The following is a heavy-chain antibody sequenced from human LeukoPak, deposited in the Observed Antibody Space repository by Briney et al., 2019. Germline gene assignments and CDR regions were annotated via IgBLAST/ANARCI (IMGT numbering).Heavy chain of an antibody. J-gene: IGHJ4*02. CDR2: IIPILGIA. CDR1: GGTFSSYT. D-gene: IGHD1-7*01. CDR3: ARQRLTGTYYFDY. V-gene: IGHV1-69*02. Sequence: ASVKVSCKASGGTFSSYTISWVRQAPGQGLEWMGRIIPILGIANYAQKFQGRVTITADKSTSTAYMELSSLRSEDTAVFYCARQRLTGTYYFDYWGQGTLVTVSS.